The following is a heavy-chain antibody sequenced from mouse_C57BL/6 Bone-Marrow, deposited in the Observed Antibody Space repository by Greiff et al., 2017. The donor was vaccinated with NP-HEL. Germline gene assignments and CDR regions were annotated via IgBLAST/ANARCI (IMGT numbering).Heavy chain of an antibody. V-gene: IGHV1-42*01. CDR3: ARTLGYFDY. CDR1: GYSFTGYY. J-gene: IGHJ2*01. Sequence: EVQLQQSGPELVKPGASVKISCKASGYSFTGYYMNWVKQSPDKSLEWIGEINPSTGGTTYNQKFKAKATLTVDKSSSTAYMQLKSLTSEDSAVYYCARTLGYFDYWGQGTTLTVSS. CDR2: INPSTGGT.